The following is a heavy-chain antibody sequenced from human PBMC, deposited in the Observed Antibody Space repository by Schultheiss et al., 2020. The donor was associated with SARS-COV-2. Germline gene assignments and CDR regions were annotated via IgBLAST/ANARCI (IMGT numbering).Heavy chain of an antibody. J-gene: IGHJ5*02. CDR2: ISYEGTIT. D-gene: IGHD3-10*01. CDR1: GFTFSSFG. CDR3: ASTRTQRLWFGELLPGGWFDP. V-gene: IGHV3-30*03. Sequence: GGSLRLSCAASGFTFSSFGMHWVRQAPGKGLEWMATISYEGTITYYADSVKGRFTISRDNSRNTLFLQMHILKPEDTAVYYCASTRTQRLWFGELLPGGWFDPWGQGTLVTVSS.